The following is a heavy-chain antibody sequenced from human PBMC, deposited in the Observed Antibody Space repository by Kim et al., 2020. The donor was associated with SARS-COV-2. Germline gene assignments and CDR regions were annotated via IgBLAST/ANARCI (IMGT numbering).Heavy chain of an antibody. V-gene: IGHV3-66*01. J-gene: IGHJ4*02. Sequence: YYADSVEGRFTISRDNSKNTLYLQMNSLRAEDTAVYYCARDWYDSYYFDYWGQGTLVTVSS. D-gene: IGHD3-22*01. CDR3: ARDWYDSYYFDY.